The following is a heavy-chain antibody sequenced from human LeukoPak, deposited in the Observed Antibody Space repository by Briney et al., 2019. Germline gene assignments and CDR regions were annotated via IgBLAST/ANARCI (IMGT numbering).Heavy chain of an antibody. CDR3: ARDAYDFWSGYGNYYYYYMDV. J-gene: IGHJ6*03. D-gene: IGHD3-3*01. CDR2: IHSDGSST. CDR1: GFTFSSYR. V-gene: IGHV3-74*01. Sequence: PGGSLRLSCAASGFTFSSYRMHWVRQAPGKGLVWVSRIHSDGSSTSYADSVKGRFTISRDNAKNTLYLQMNSLRAEDTAVYYCARDAYDFWSGYGNYYYYYMDVWGKGTTVTVSS.